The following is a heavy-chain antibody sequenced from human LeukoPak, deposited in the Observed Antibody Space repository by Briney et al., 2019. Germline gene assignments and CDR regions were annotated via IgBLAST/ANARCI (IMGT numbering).Heavy chain of an antibody. J-gene: IGHJ4*02. CDR1: GFTFSSYA. Sequence: GGSLRLSCAASGFTFSSYAMSWVRQAPGKGLEWVSAISSSSSYIYYADSVKGRFTISRDNAKNSLYLQMNSLRAEDTAVYYCAKGYYFDILSGYSSLDSWGQGTLVTVSS. CDR3: AKGYYFDILSGYSSLDS. V-gene: IGHV3-21*04. CDR2: ISSSSSYI. D-gene: IGHD3-9*01.